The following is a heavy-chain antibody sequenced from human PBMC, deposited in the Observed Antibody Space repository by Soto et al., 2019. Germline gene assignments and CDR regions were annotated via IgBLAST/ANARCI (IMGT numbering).Heavy chain of an antibody. CDR2: ISAYNGNT. V-gene: IGHV1-18*01. J-gene: IGHJ3*02. CDR1: GYTFTSYG. Sequence: ASVKVSCKASGYTFTSYGISWVRQAPGQGLEWMGWISAYNGNTNYAQKLQGRVTMTTDTSTSTAYMELRSLRSDDTAVYYCAREIIIRTIFGVAPDAFDIWGQGTMVTVSS. CDR3: AREIIIRTIFGVAPDAFDI. D-gene: IGHD3-3*01.